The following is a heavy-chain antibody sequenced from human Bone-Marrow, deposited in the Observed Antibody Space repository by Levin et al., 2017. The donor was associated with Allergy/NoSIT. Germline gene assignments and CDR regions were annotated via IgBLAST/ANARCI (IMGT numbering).Heavy chain of an antibody. CDR1: GGSFSSYY. Sequence: PSETLSLTCTVSGGSFSSYYWSWIRQPPGKGLEWIGYVYYSGSTNYNPSLRSRVTISVDTSKNQLSLRLNSVTPADTAVYYCARGPRKPAGMPFDYWGQGSLVTVSS. D-gene: IGHD2-2*01. V-gene: IGHV4-59*01. CDR2: VYYSGST. CDR3: ARGPRKPAGMPFDY. J-gene: IGHJ4*02.